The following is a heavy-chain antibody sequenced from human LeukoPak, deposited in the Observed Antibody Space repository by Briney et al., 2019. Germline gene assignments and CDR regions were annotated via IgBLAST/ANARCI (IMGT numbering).Heavy chain of an antibody. J-gene: IGHJ4*02. V-gene: IGHV3-7*01. CDR1: GFTFSSYW. CDR2: IKQDGSEK. D-gene: IGHD1-26*01. Sequence: SGGSLRLSCAASGFTFSSYWMSWVRQAPGKGLEWVANIKQDGSEKYYVDSVKGRFTISRDNAKNSLYLQMNSLRAEDTAVYYCARDELVGATIFDYWGQGTLVTVSS. CDR3: ARDELVGATIFDY.